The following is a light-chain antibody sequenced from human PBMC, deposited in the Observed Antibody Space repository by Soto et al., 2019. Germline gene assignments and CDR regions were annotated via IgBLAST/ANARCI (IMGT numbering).Light chain of an antibody. CDR1: QSISSY. V-gene: IGKV1-39*01. CDR2: AAS. Sequence: DIQMTQSPSCLSASVGDRVAITCRASQSISSYLNWYQQKPGKAPKLLIYAASSLQSGVPSRFSGSGSGTDFTLTISSLQPEDFATYYCQQLNKYPSTFGGGTKVDIK. J-gene: IGKJ4*01. CDR3: QQLNKYPST.